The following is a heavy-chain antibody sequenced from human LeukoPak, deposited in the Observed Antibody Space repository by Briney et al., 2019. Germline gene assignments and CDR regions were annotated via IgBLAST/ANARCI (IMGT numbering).Heavy chain of an antibody. CDR2: ITGSGGNT. CDR3: AKWGDYDVLTGYYVSDY. D-gene: IGHD3-9*01. Sequence: GGSLRLSCAASGFTFSNYAMSWVRQAPGKGLEWVSAITGSGGNTYHADSVKGRFTISRDNSKNTVLLQMNSLRAEDTAVYYCAKWGDYDVLTGYYVSDYWGQGTLVTVSS. CDR1: GFTFSNYA. J-gene: IGHJ4*02. V-gene: IGHV3-23*01.